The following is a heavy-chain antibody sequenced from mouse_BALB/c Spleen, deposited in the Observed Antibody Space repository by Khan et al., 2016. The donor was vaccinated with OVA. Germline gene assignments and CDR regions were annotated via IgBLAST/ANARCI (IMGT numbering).Heavy chain of an antibody. D-gene: IGHD3-1*01. J-gene: IGHJ2*01. Sequence: QVQLQQPGTELVKPGTSVKLSCKASGYNFTSYWINWVKLRPGQGLEWIGNIYPGSGSTNYNEKFKSKATLTVDTSPSTADMQLSSLASEDSALYYCARRGYWGLGYFDYWGQGTTLTVSS. CDR2: IYPGSGST. CDR1: GYNFTSYW. CDR3: ARRGYWGLGYFDY. V-gene: IGHV1-55*01.